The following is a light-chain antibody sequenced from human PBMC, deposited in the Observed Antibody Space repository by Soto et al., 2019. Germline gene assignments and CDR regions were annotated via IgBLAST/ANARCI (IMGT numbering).Light chain of an antibody. CDR2: GAT. V-gene: IGKV3-20*01. CDR1: QSIGSD. Sequence: EIVMTQSPATLSVSPGETATLSCRASQSIGSDLAWYQQKPGQAPRLIVYGATTRATGIPDRFSGSGSGTDFTLTISRLEPEDFAVYYCQQYGSSTGTFGQGTKVDIK. CDR3: QQYGSSTGT. J-gene: IGKJ1*01.